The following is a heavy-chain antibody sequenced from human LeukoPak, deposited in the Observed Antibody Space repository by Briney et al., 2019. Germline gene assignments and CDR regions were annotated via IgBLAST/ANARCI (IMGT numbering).Heavy chain of an antibody. V-gene: IGHV1-24*01. CDR1: GYTLTELS. J-gene: IGHJ6*02. CDR3: ATGYHGATSLYYYYGMDV. Sequence: ASVKVSCKVSGYTLTELSMHWVRQAPGKGLEWMGGFDPEDGETIYAQRFQGRVTMAEDTSTDTAYMELSSLRSEDTAVYYCATGYHGATSLYYYYGMDVWGQGTTVTVSS. D-gene: IGHD4-17*01. CDR2: FDPEDGET.